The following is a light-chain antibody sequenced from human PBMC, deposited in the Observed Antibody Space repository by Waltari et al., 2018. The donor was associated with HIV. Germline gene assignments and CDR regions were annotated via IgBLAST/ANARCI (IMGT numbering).Light chain of an antibody. J-gene: IGLJ3*02. CDR3: CSFSPNGASWV. V-gene: IGLV2-23*02. CDR1: SSDIGTYDL. Sequence: QSALTQPASVSGSPGQSITVSCTGTSSDIGTYDLVPWYQQEPGKAPKLIIHDVTARPSGVSSRVSGSKSGNTAFLTISGLQVEDESLYFCCSFSPNGASWVFGGGTKVTVL. CDR2: DVT.